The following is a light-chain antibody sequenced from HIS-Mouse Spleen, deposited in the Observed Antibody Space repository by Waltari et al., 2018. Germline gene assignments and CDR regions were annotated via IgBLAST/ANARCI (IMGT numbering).Light chain of an antibody. V-gene: IGKV1-9*01. Sequence: DIQLTQSPSFLSASVGDRVTITCRASQGISSYLAWYQQKPGKAPKLLIYAASTLQSGVPSRFSGSGSGTEFTLTISRLQPEEFATYYCQQLNSYPPPFGQGTKVEIK. CDR3: QQLNSYPPP. J-gene: IGKJ1*01. CDR1: QGISSY. CDR2: AAS.